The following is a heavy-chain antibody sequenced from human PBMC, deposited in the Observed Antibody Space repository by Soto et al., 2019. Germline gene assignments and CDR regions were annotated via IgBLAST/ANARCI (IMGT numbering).Heavy chain of an antibody. Sequence: PSQTLSLTCAVSCVSISSGGYAWHWIRPLPGKGLDWIGYIFFDGSTSYNPSLKSRVTIFVDTSKNHFSLRLTSVTAADTAVYYCAKSPRRISSSGFFDSWGQGTLVTVSS. J-gene: IGHJ4*02. CDR2: IFFDGST. D-gene: IGHD6-25*01. V-gene: IGHV4-31*11. CDR1: CVSISSGGYA. CDR3: AKSPRRISSSGFFDS.